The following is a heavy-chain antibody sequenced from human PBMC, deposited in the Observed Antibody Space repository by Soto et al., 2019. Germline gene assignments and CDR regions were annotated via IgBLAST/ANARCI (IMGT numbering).Heavy chain of an antibody. CDR3: ARGIAAAWPYYYYGMDV. Sequence: EVQLVESGGGLIQPGGSLRLSCAASGFTVSSNYMSWVRQAPGKGLEWVSVIYSGGSTYYADSVKGRFTISRDNSKNTLYRQMNSLRAEDTAVYYCARGIAAAWPYYYYGMDVWGQGTTVTVSS. CDR1: GFTVSSNY. CDR2: IYSGGST. V-gene: IGHV3-53*01. D-gene: IGHD6-13*01. J-gene: IGHJ6*02.